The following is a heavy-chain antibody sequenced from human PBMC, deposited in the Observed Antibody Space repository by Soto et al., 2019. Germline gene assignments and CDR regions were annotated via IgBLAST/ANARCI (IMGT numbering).Heavy chain of an antibody. CDR1: GASIKSRNYF. Sequence: SETLSLTCTVSGASIKSRNYFWGWIRQPPGKGLEFVGSIHSSGGTYYNPSLKSRVTVSVDLSNSHFSLSLKSLTATDTAVYYCGRLAEAATGHTDFDFWGQGTLVTVS. CDR2: IHSSGGT. CDR3: GRLAEAATGHTDFDF. J-gene: IGHJ4*02. D-gene: IGHD2-15*01. V-gene: IGHV4-39*02.